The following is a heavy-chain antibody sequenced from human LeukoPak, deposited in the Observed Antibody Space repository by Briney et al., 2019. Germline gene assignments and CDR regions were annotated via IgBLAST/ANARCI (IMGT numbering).Heavy chain of an antibody. CDR2: ISSSSSYI. J-gene: IGHJ4*02. Sequence: GGSLRLSCAASGFTFSSYSMNWVRQAPGKGLEWVSSISSSSSYIYYADSVKGRFTISRDNAKNSLYLQMNSLRAEATAVYYCARDAKRYSYAPIDYWGQGTLVTVSS. V-gene: IGHV3-21*01. CDR1: GFTFSSYS. D-gene: IGHD5-18*01. CDR3: ARDAKRYSYAPIDY.